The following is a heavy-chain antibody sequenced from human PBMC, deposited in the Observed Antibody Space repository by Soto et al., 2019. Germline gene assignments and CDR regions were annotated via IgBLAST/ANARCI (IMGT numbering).Heavy chain of an antibody. Sequence: QITLKESGPTLVKPTQTLTLTCTFSGFSLTTSGVGVGWIRQPPGSALEWLALIYWDDDKRYSPSLKSRLTITKDTTKNQVVLTLTNMDPVDTATYDCVYRREYNTNWNEGWFDPWGQGTLVTVSS. CDR2: IYWDDDK. V-gene: IGHV2-5*02. CDR3: VYRREYNTNWNEGWFDP. J-gene: IGHJ5*02. D-gene: IGHD1-1*01. CDR1: GFSLTTSGVG.